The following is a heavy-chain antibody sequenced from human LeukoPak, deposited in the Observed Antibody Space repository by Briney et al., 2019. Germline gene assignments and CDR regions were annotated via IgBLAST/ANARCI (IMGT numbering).Heavy chain of an antibody. CDR1: GGTFSSYA. CDR2: IIPIFGTA. J-gene: IGHJ6*04. V-gene: IGHV1-69*13. D-gene: IGHD2-2*01. CDR3: ARDRMKKLGYCSSTSCYGMDV. Sequence: SVKVSCKASGGTFSSYAISWVRQAPGQGLEWMGGIIPIFGTANYAQKFQGRVTITADESTSTAYMELSSLRSEDTAVYYWARDRMKKLGYCSSTSCYGMDVWGKGTTVTVSS.